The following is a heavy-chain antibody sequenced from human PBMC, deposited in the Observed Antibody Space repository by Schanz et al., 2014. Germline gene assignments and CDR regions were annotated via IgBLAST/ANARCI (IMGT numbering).Heavy chain of an antibody. Sequence: EVQLVQSGGGLVQPGGSLKLSCAASGLIFSNYAMTWVRQAPGKGLEWVANIKKDGSEKYYVDSVKGRFTISRDNSKNTLFLQMNSLRVEDSAIYYCAKSDAFDIWGQGTLVTVSS. CDR3: AKSDAFDI. CDR1: GLIFSNYA. J-gene: IGHJ3*02. V-gene: IGHV3-7*03. CDR2: IKKDGSEK.